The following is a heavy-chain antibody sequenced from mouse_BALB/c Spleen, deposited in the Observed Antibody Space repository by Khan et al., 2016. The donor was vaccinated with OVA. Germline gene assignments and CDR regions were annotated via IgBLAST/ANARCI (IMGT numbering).Heavy chain of an antibody. V-gene: IGHV3-2*02. Sequence: EVKLLESGPGLVKPSQSLSLTCTVTGYSIPSDYAWNWIRQFPGNKLEWMGYISYSGSTSYNPSLKSRISITRDTSKNQFFLQLNSVTTEDTATYYCARSPPVGDLWFAYWGQGTLVTVSA. CDR1: GYSIPSDYA. CDR2: ISYSGST. D-gene: IGHD3-3*01. CDR3: ARSPPVGDLWFAY. J-gene: IGHJ3*01.